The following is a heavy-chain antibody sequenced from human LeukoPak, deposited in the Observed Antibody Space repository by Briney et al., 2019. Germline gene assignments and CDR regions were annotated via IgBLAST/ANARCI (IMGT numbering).Heavy chain of an antibody. D-gene: IGHD6-13*01. Sequence: GGSLRLSCAASGFTFSSYAMHWVRQAPGKGLEWVAVISYDGSNKYYADSVKGRFTISRDNSKNTLYLQMNSLRAEDTAVYYCARLMAAAGGPDYWGQGTLVTVSS. CDR2: ISYDGSNK. J-gene: IGHJ4*02. V-gene: IGHV3-30-3*01. CDR1: GFTFSSYA. CDR3: ARLMAAAGGPDY.